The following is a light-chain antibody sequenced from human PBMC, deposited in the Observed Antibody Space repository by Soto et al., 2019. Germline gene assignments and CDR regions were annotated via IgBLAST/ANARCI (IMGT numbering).Light chain of an antibody. V-gene: IGLV2-14*03. Sequence: QSVLTQPASVSGSPGQSITISCTGTNSDVGAYPYVSWYQQHPGNAPKLLIYEVADRPSGVSDRFSGSKSGNTASLTISAPPGEEEGGYYFSSYATSRTNVIFGGGTKVTGL. CDR1: NSDVGAYPY. CDR2: EVA. CDR3: SSYATSRTNVI. J-gene: IGLJ2*01.